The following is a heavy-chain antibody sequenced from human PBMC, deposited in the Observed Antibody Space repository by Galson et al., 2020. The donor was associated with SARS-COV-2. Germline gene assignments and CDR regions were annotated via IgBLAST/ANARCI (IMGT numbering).Heavy chain of an antibody. J-gene: IGHJ5*02. Sequence: GESLKISCAASGFTFSNYVMNWVRQGPGKGLEWVAGIGAGGGTTYYAESVKGRFNISRDNSRNTLYLQMNSLRAEDTALYYCAKTTVTRTNWFDPWGQGTLVTVSS. D-gene: IGHD4-17*01. CDR3: AKTTVTRTNWFDP. V-gene: IGHV3-23*01. CDR2: IGAGGGTT. CDR1: GFTFSNYV.